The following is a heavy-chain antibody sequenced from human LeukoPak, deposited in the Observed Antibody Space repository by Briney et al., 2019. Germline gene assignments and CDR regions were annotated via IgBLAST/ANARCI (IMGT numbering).Heavy chain of an antibody. V-gene: IGHV4-4*07. CDR3: ARDRQQLVPWYYYYMDV. Sequence: PSETLSLTCTGSGGSISSYYWSWIRQPAGKGLEWIGRIYTSGSTNYNPSLKSRVTMSVDTSKNQFSLKLSSVTAADTAVYYCARDRQQLVPWYYYYMDVWGKGTTVTVSS. CDR2: IYTSGST. D-gene: IGHD6-13*01. CDR1: GGSISSYY. J-gene: IGHJ6*03.